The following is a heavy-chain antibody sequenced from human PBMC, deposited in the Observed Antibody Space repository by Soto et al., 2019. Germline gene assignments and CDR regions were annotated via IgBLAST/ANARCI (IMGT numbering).Heavy chain of an antibody. CDR3: ARARVEQTLEPYKMQYSPYYLDY. V-gene: IGHV3-11*01. D-gene: IGHD1-1*01. Sequence: PGGSLRLSCAASGFTFSDYYMSWIRQAPGKGLEWVSYISSSGSTIYYADSVKGRFTIFRDNAKNSLYLQMNSLRAEDTAVYYCARARVEQTLEPYKMQYSPYYLDYWGQGTLVTVSS. J-gene: IGHJ4*02. CDR2: ISSSGSTI. CDR1: GFTFSDYY.